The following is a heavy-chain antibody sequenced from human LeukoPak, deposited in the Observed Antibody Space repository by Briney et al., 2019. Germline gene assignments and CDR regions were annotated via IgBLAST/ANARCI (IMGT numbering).Heavy chain of an antibody. CDR2: INPNSGGT. V-gene: IGHV1-2*02. D-gene: IGHD3-3*01. CDR3: ARDLRSGYESHGLDY. CDR1: GYTFTGYY. J-gene: IGHJ4*02. Sequence: ASVKVSCKASGYTFTGYYMHWVRQAPGQGLEWMGWINPNSGGTNYAQKFQGRVTMTRDTSISTAYMELSRLRSDDTAVYYCARDLRSGYESHGLDYWGQGTLVTVSS.